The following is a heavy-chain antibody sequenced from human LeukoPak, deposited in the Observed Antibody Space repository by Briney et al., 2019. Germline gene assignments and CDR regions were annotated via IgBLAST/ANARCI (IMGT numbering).Heavy chain of an antibody. CDR3: ARGSKDIVVVPAAIRLYAFDI. J-gene: IGHJ3*02. D-gene: IGHD2-2*02. CDR2: IIPIFGTA. V-gene: IGHV1-69*05. CDR1: GGTFSSYA. Sequence: SVKVSCKASGGTFSSYAISWVRQAPGQGLEWMGGIIPIFGTANYAQKFQGRVTITTDESTSTAYMELSSLRSEDTAVYYCARGSKDIVVVPAAIRLYAFDIWGQGTMVTVSS.